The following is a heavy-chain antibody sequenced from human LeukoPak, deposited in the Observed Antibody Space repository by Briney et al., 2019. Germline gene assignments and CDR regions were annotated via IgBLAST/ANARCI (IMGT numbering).Heavy chain of an antibody. CDR3: AREAALYCSSTSCPLDAFDI. CDR2: ISWSSGII. Sequence: GGSLRLSCAASGFTFDDHGMHWVRQAPGKGLEWVSGISWSSGIIGYADSVKGRFTISRDNAKNSLYLQMDSLRAEDTAVYYCAREAALYCSSTSCPLDAFDIWGQGTMVTVSS. J-gene: IGHJ3*02. V-gene: IGHV3-9*01. D-gene: IGHD2-2*01. CDR1: GFTFDDHG.